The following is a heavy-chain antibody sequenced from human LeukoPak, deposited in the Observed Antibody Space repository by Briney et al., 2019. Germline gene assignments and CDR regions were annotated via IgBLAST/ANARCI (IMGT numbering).Heavy chain of an antibody. D-gene: IGHD6-19*01. CDR2: ISYDGSNK. V-gene: IGHV3-30-3*02. CDR1: GFTFSSYA. CDR3: AKSTLTPIAVAGDFDY. J-gene: IGHJ4*02. Sequence: HTGRSLRLSCAASGFTFSSYAMPWVRQAPGKGLEWVAVISYDGSNKYYADSVKGRFTISRDNSKNTLYLQMNSLRAEDTAVYYCAKSTLTPIAVAGDFDYWGQGTLVTVSS.